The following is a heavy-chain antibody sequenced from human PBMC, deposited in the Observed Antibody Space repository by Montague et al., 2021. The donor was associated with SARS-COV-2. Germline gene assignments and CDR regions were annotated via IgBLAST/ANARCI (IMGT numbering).Heavy chain of an antibody. Sequence: PALVKPTQTLTLTCTFSGFSLSTSGVGVGWIRQPPGKALEWLALXYWGDDKRYSPSLKSRLTITKDTSKNQVVLTMTNMDPVDTATYYCAHRRPLWGYFDYWGQGTLVTVSS. CDR2: XYWGDDK. J-gene: IGHJ4*02. CDR3: AHRRPLWGYFDY. D-gene: IGHD7-27*01. V-gene: IGHV2-5*02. CDR1: GFSLSTSGVG.